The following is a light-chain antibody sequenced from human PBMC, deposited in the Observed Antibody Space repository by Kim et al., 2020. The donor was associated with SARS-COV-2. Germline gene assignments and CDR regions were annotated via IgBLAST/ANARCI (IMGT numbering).Light chain of an antibody. J-gene: IGKJ1*01. CDR3: QQYSNWPLT. CDR1: QTVSSN. CDR2: DTF. Sequence: EVVMTQSPATLSLSPGERATLSCRASQTVSSNFLAWYQQKPGQTPRLLIYDTFSRATGIPARFSGSGSGTEFTLTISTLQSEDFAVYYCQQYSNWPLTFGQGTKVEIK. V-gene: IGKV3D-15*01.